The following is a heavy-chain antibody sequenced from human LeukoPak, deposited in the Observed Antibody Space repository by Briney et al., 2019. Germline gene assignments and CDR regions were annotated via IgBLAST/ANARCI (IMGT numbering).Heavy chain of an antibody. D-gene: IGHD5-18*01. V-gene: IGHV4-34*01. CDR3: ARRRRGYSYGPIDY. CDR1: GGSISTNAYY. J-gene: IGHJ4*02. Sequence: SETLSLTCTVSGGSISTNAYYWSWIRQPPGKGLEWIGEINHSGSTNYNPSLKSRVTISVDTSKNQFSLKLSSVTAADTAVYYCARRRRGYSYGPIDYWGQGTLVTVSS. CDR2: INHSGST.